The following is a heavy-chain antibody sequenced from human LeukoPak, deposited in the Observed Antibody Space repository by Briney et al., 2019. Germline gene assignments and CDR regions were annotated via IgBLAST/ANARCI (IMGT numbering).Heavy chain of an antibody. CDR3: AKVLAARGGPEYDAFDI. V-gene: IGHV3-7*01. CDR2: INQDGSEK. Sequence: PGGSLRLSCAASGFTFSSYWMSWVRQAPGKGLEWVANINQDGSEKHYVDSVKGRFTISRDNSKNTLYLQMNSLRAEDTAVYYCAKVLAARGGPEYDAFDIWGQGTMVTVSS. D-gene: IGHD6-6*01. CDR1: GFTFSSYW. J-gene: IGHJ3*02.